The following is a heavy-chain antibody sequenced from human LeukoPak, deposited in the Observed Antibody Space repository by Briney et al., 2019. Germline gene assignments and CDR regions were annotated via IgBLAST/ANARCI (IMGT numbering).Heavy chain of an antibody. CDR2: IYYSGST. V-gene: IGHV4-31*03. J-gene: IGHJ3*02. CDR1: GGSISSGGYY. Sequence: PSETLSLTCTVSGGSISSGGYYWSWIRQHPGKGLEWIGYIYYSGSTYYNPSLKSRVTISVDTSKNQFSLKLSSVTAADTAVYYCARDAVDAFDIWGQGTMVTVSS. CDR3: ARDAVDAFDI.